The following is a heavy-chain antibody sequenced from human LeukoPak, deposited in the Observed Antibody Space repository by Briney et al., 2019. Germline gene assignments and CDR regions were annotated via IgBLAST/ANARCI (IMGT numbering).Heavy chain of an antibody. J-gene: IGHJ4*02. Sequence: GGPLRLSCAASGFTFSSYAMSWVRQAPGKGLEWVSAISGSGGSTYYADSVKGRFTISRDNSKNTLYLQMNSLRAEDTAVYYCAKDPLPYYDILTGYSSYFDYWGQGTLVTVSS. V-gene: IGHV3-23*01. D-gene: IGHD3-9*01. CDR2: ISGSGGST. CDR3: AKDPLPYYDILTGYSSYFDY. CDR1: GFTFSSYA.